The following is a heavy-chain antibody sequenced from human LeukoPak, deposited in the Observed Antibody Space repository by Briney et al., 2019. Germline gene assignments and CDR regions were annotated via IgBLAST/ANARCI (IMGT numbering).Heavy chain of an antibody. Sequence: GGSLRLSCAASGFTFSSYWMSWVRQVPGKGLEWVANIKKDGSEKKYVDSVKGRFTISRDNAENSLYLQMNSLRVEDTAVYYCVREGGSDWYSGWFDPWGQGTLVTVSS. D-gene: IGHD6-19*01. CDR3: VREGGSDWYSGWFDP. J-gene: IGHJ5*02. CDR2: IKKDGSEK. CDR1: GFTFSSYW. V-gene: IGHV3-7*01.